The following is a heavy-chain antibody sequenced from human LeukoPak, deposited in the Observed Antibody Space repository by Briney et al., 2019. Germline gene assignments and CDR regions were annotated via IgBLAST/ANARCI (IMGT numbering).Heavy chain of an antibody. V-gene: IGHV5-51*01. J-gene: IGHJ4*02. CDR2: IYPGDSDT. CDR1: GYSFTNYW. D-gene: IGHD1-7*01. Sequence: RGESLQISCKGSGYSFTNYWIGWVRQMPGKGLEWMGIIYPGDSDTRYSPSFQGQVTISADKSISTTYLQWTSLKASDTAMYYCARNWNSPDYWGQGTLVTVSS. CDR3: ARNWNSPDY.